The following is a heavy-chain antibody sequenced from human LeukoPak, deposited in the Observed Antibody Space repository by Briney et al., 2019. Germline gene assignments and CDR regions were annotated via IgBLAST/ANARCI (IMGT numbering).Heavy chain of an antibody. V-gene: IGHV1-2*02. CDR3: AREVVAYDSSGLSVGY. D-gene: IGHD3-22*01. CDR1: GYTFTGYY. Sequence: GASVKASCKASGYTFTGYYMHWVRQAPGQGLEWRGWINPNSGGTNYAQKFQGRVTMTRDTSISTAYMELSRLRSDDTAVYYCAREVVAYDSSGLSVGYWGQGTLATVSS. J-gene: IGHJ4*02. CDR2: INPNSGGT.